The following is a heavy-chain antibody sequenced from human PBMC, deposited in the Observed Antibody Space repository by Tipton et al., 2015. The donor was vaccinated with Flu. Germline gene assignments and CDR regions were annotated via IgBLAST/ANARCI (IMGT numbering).Heavy chain of an antibody. Sequence: TLSLTCAVSGDSIRSDYFWGWIRQPPGKGLEWIGRLYTSGHTDFDPSLRSRASISVDTSKMQFSLHMIEVTAADTAVYYCARGRDFGDYFDFWGQGTLVTVSS. J-gene: IGHJ4*02. D-gene: IGHD4-17*01. CDR1: GDSIRSDYF. V-gene: IGHV4-38-2*01. CDR3: ARGRDFGDYFDF. CDR2: LYTSGHT.